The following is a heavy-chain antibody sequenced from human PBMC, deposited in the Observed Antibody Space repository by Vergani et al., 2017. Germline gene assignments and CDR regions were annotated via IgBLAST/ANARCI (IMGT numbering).Heavy chain of an antibody. J-gene: IGHJ6*02. D-gene: IGHD3-10*01. Sequence: EVQLVESGGGLVQPGRSLRLSCAASGFTFDDYAMHWVRQAPGKGLEWVSGISWNSGSIGYADSVKGRFTISRDNAKNSLYLQMNSLRAEDTALYYCAKDEIYGSGSYNGMDVWGQGTTVTVSS. CDR2: ISWNSGSI. CDR3: AKDEIYGSGSYNGMDV. V-gene: IGHV3-9*01. CDR1: GFTFDDYA.